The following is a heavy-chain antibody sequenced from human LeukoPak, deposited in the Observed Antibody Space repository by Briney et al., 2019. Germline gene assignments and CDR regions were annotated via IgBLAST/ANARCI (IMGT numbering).Heavy chain of an antibody. D-gene: IGHD6-13*01. CDR3: ATRTLYSSSWYGVDY. V-gene: IGHV3-23*01. Sequence: GGSLRLSCAASGFIFSSYAMSWVRQAPGKGLEWVSGSSGSGGTQYADSVKGRFTISRDNSKNSLYLQMNSLRVEDTAVYYCATRTLYSSSWYGVDYWGQGTLVTVSS. J-gene: IGHJ4*02. CDR1: GFIFSSYA. CDR2: SSGSGGT.